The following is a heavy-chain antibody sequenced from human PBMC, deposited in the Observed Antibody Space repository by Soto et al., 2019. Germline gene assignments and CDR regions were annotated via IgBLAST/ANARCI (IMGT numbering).Heavy chain of an antibody. CDR3: ARDGGVELRRAFDY. CDR2: IIPIFGTA. Sequence: ASVKVSCKASGGTFSSYAISWVRQAPGQGLEWMGGIIPIFGTANYAQKFQGRVTITADESTSTAYMELSSLRSEDTAVYYCARDGGVELRRAFDYWGQGTMVTVYS. D-gene: IGHD1-7*01. CDR1: GGTFSSYA. J-gene: IGHJ4*02. V-gene: IGHV1-69*13.